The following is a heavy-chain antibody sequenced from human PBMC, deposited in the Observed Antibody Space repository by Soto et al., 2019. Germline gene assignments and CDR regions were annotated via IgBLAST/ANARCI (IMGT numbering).Heavy chain of an antibody. CDR3: ARDQLYYNDISARPLNVFDV. J-gene: IGHJ3*01. Sequence: GGSLRLSCAASGFTFSSYSMNWVRQAPGKGLEWVSYIGIGSSTTYYADSVKGRFTISRDNAKNSLYLQMNSLRAEDTAVYYCARDQLYYNDISARPLNVFDVWLQGT. D-gene: IGHD3-22*01. V-gene: IGHV3-48*01. CDR1: GFTFSSYS. CDR2: IGIGSSTT.